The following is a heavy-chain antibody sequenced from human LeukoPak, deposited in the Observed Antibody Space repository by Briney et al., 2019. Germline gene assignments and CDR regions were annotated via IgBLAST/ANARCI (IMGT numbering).Heavy chain of an antibody. J-gene: IGHJ4*02. CDR1: GFTFSTYW. CDR2: IKQDGSEK. CDR3: ARVRCSSNSCFPDY. D-gene: IGHD2-2*01. Sequence: PGGSLRLSCAASGFTFSTYWMSWARQAPGKGLEWVANIKQDGSEKYYVDSVKGRFTISRDNAKNSLFLQMNSLRAEDTAVYYCARVRCSSNSCFPDYWGQGTLVTVSS. V-gene: IGHV3-7*01.